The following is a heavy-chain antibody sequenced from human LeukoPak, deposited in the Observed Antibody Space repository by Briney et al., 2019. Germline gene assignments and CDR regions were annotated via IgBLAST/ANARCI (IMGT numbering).Heavy chain of an antibody. CDR3: AKDRLGGSGSYDY. J-gene: IGHJ4*02. Sequence: GGSLRLSCAASGFTFSSYAMSWVPQAPGKGLEWVSAISGSGGSTYYADSVKGRFTISRDNSKNTLYLQMNSLRAEDTAVYYCAKDRLGGSGSYDYWGQGTLVTVSS. CDR1: GFTFSSYA. D-gene: IGHD3-10*01. CDR2: ISGSGGST. V-gene: IGHV3-23*01.